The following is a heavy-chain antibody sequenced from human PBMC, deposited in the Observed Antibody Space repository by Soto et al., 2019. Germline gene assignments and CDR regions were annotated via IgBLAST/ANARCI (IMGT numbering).Heavy chain of an antibody. CDR2: INAGNGNT. Sequence: QVQLVQSGAEVKKPGASVKVSCKASGYTFTSYAMHWVRQAPGQRLEWMGWINAGNGNTKYSQKFQGRVTITRDTSASTAYMELSSLRSEDTAVYDWARDGRDGAFDIWGQGTMVTVSS. CDR3: ARDGRDGAFDI. CDR1: GYTFTSYA. D-gene: IGHD1-26*01. V-gene: IGHV1-3*01. J-gene: IGHJ3*02.